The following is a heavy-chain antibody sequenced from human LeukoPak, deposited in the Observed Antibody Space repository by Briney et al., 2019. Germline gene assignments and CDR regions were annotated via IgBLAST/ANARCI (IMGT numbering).Heavy chain of an antibody. CDR2: IIPNFGTT. Sequence: SVKVSCKASGGTFSSYAISWVRQAPGQGLEWMGRIIPNFGTTNYAQKFQGRVTITTDESTSTAYMELSSLRSEDTAVYYCARGAGPEMATISETFDYWGQGTLVTVSS. D-gene: IGHD5-24*01. CDR3: ARGAGPEMATISETFDY. J-gene: IGHJ4*02. CDR1: GGTFSSYA. V-gene: IGHV1-69*05.